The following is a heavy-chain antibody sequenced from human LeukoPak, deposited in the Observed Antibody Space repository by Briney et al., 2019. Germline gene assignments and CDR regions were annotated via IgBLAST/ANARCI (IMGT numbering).Heavy chain of an antibody. D-gene: IGHD6-19*01. CDR2: IYHTGST. CDR3: ASVGGYSSGWYDYDYYYYMDV. V-gene: IGHV4-59*02. Sequence: SETLSLTCTISGGSVSDYYWSWIRQSPGKGLEWIGYIYHTGSTSYSPSLKSRVTISADASKNQFSLKLSSVTAADTAVYYCASVGGYSSGWYDYDYYYYMDVWGKGTTVTVSS. CDR1: GGSVSDYY. J-gene: IGHJ6*03.